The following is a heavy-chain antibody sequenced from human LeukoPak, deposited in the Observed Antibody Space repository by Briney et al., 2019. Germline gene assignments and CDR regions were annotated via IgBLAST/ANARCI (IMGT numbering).Heavy chain of an antibody. V-gene: IGHV1-69*13. CDR1: GGTFSSYA. CDR2: IIPIFGTA. Sequence: ASVKVSCKASGGTFSSYAISWVRQAPGQGLEWMGGIIPIFGTANYAQKFQGRVTITADESTSTAYMELSSLRSEDTAVYYCARDLSHRYYHRTGYAFDYWGQGTLVTVSS. J-gene: IGHJ4*02. CDR3: ARDLSHRYYHRTGYAFDY. D-gene: IGHD3/OR15-3a*01.